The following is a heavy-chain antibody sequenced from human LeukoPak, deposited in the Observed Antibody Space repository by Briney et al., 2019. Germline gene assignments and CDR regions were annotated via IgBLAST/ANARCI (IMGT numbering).Heavy chain of an antibody. V-gene: IGHV1-69*13. D-gene: IGHD2-2*01. J-gene: IGHJ4*02. Sequence: ASVKVSCKASGGTFSSYAISWVRQAPGRGLEWMGGIIPIFGTANYAQKFQGRVTITADESTSTAYMELSSLRSEDTAVYYCARDRGYCSSTSCYQVDYWGQGTLVTVSS. CDR3: ARDRGYCSSTSCYQVDY. CDR2: IIPIFGTA. CDR1: GGTFSSYA.